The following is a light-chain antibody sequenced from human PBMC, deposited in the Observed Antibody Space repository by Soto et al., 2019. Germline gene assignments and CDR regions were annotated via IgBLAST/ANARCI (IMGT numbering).Light chain of an antibody. CDR2: GAS. CDR3: QQYNNWPRT. CDR1: QSVSSN. J-gene: IGKJ1*01. V-gene: IGKV3-15*01. Sequence: EIVMTQSPATLSVSPGERATLSCRASQSVSSNLAWYQQKPGQAPRLLTYGASTRATGIPARFSGSGSGTEFTLTISSLQSEDFVVYYPQQYNNWPRTFGQGTKLDIK.